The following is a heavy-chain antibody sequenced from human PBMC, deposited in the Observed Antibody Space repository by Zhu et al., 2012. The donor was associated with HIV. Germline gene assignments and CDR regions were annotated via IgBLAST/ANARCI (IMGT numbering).Heavy chain of an antibody. CDR1: GGSITDPGYF. CDR3: AKSRTSGWYSYAFDV. J-gene: IGHJ3*01. Sequence: QVQLQGSGPRLLKPSETLSLTCTVSGGSITDPGYFWAWIRQPPGKGLEWIGSVYYSGDTYDSPSLKSRLTISVDTSKNQFSLQLRSLTAADTAVYYCAKSRTSGWYSYAFDVWGQGEWSASLQ. V-gene: IGHV4-39*01. CDR2: VYYSGDT. D-gene: IGHD6-19*01.